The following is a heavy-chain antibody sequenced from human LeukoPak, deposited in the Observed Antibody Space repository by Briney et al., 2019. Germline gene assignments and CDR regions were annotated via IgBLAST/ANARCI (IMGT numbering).Heavy chain of an antibody. Sequence: GGSLRLSCAASGFTFSSYSLNWVRQAPGRGLEWVSYITSSSSSIYYADSVKGRFTISRDNAKNSLYLQMNSLRAEDTAMYYCARDYCSGGRCYSVDYWGQGTLVTVSS. CDR3: ARDYCSGGRCYSVDY. CDR1: GFTFSSYS. V-gene: IGHV3-48*04. J-gene: IGHJ4*02. D-gene: IGHD2-15*01. CDR2: ITSSSSSI.